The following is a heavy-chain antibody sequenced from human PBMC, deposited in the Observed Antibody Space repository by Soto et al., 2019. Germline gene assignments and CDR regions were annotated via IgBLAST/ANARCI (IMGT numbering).Heavy chain of an antibody. D-gene: IGHD3-10*01. CDR1: GFTFSSYS. Sequence: GGFLRLSCAASGFTFSSYSINWVRQAPGKGLEWVSSISSSSDYIYYADSVKGRFTISRDNAKNSLYLQMNSLRAEDSAVYYCASGVILGLGDYWGQGSLVTVSS. V-gene: IGHV3-21*01. CDR2: ISSSSDYI. CDR3: ASGVILGLGDY. J-gene: IGHJ4*02.